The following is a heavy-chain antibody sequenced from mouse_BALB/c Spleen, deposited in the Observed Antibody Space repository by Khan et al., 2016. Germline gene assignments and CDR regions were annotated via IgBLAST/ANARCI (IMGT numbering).Heavy chain of an antibody. V-gene: IGHV3-2*02. CDR3: ARGGNWGVWYFDV. Sequence: VQLQQSGPGLVKPSQSLSLTCTVTGYSITSDYAWNWIRQFPGNKLEWMGYISYSGSTSYNPSLKSRISITRDTSKNQFFLLLNSVTPEDTSTYYYARGGNWGVWYFDVWGAGTTVTVSS. CDR2: ISYSGST. CDR1: GYSITSDYA. J-gene: IGHJ1*01. D-gene: IGHD4-1*01.